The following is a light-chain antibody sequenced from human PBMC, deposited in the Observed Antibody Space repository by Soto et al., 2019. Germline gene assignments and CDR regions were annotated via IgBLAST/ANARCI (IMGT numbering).Light chain of an antibody. J-gene: IGLJ2*01. V-gene: IGLV1-40*01. CDR1: SSNIGAGYD. Sequence: QSVLTQPPSVSGAPGQRVTISCTGSSSNIGAGYDVHWYQQLPGTAPKLLISGNSNRPSGVPDRFSGSKSVTSASLAITGLQAQDEADYYCQSYDSSLSGSVFGGGTKLTV. CDR2: GNS. CDR3: QSYDSSLSGSV.